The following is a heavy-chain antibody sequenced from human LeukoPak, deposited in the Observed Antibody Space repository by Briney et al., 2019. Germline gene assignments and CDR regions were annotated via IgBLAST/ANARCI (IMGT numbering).Heavy chain of an antibody. Sequence: PGGSLRLSCAASGFPFSGSGMHWVRQAPGKGLEWVAVIWYDGSHQYYADSVKGRFTISRDNAKNSLYLQMNSLRAEDTAVYYCARDLWAAAASTNWGQGTRVTVSS. CDR1: GFPFSGSG. J-gene: IGHJ4*02. CDR2: IWYDGSHQ. D-gene: IGHD6-13*01. V-gene: IGHV3-33*01. CDR3: ARDLWAAAASTN.